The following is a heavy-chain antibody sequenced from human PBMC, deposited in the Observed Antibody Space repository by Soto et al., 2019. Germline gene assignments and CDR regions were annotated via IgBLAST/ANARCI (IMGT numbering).Heavy chain of an antibody. J-gene: IGHJ4*02. CDR3: ARDLTSVRGS. Sequence: QVQMVQSGAEVKKPGSSARVSCKVSGGTFSRHSISWVRQAPGQGLEWMGGIIPIFDATQYAQKFQGRLTITAEESTTTFHMNLSGLRPEDTALYFCARDLTSVRGSWGQGTLVTVS. V-gene: IGHV1-69*01. D-gene: IGHD3-10*01. CDR1: GGTFSRHS. CDR2: IIPIFDAT.